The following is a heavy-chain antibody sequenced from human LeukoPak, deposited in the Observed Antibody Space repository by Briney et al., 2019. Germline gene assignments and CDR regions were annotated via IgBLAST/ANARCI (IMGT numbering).Heavy chain of an antibody. J-gene: IGHJ4*02. CDR1: GGSISSYY. D-gene: IGHD6-19*01. CDR3: ARSASGWGGYLDH. Sequence: SETLSLTCTVSGGSISSYYWNWIRQPAGKGLEWIGRIYSSGSAHYNPSLQSRVTMSVDTPKNQFSLRLNSVTAADTAVYYCARSASGWGGYLDHWGRGVLVTVSS. CDR2: IYSSGSA. V-gene: IGHV4-4*07.